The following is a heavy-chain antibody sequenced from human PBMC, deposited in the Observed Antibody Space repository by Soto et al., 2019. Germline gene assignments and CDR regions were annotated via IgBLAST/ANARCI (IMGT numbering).Heavy chain of an antibody. CDR1: GYTFTSYA. D-gene: IGHD2-2*01. CDR3: ARGIDCSSTSCHDY. J-gene: IGHJ4*02. V-gene: IGHV1-3*01. Sequence: ASVKVSCKASGYTFTSYAMHWVRQAPGQRLEWMGWINAGNGNTNYPQKFQGRVTITRNTSASTAYMELSSLRSEDTAVYYCARGIDCSSTSCHDYWGQGTLVTVSS. CDR2: INAGNGNT.